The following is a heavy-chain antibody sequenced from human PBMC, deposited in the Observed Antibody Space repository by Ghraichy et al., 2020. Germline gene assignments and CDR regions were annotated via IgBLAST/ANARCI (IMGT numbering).Heavy chain of an antibody. CDR2: IKQDGSEE. V-gene: IGHV3-7*01. Sequence: GGSLRLSCAASGFTFSGDWMSWVRQAPGKGLEWVASIKQDGSEEHYVDSVKGRFTISRDNDKNSLSLQMNSLRAEDTAVYYCAKNIVAAGKYYYYYYGMDLWGQVTTFTVSS. D-gene: IGHD6-25*01. J-gene: IGHJ6*02. CDR3: AKNIVAAGKYYYYYYGMDL. CDR1: GFTFSGDW.